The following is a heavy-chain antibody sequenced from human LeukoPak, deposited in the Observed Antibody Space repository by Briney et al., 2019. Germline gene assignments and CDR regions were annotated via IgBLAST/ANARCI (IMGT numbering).Heavy chain of an antibody. D-gene: IGHD6-19*01. CDR1: GFTFSSYG. Sequence: PGGSLRLSCAASGFTFSSYGMHWVRQAPGKGLEWVAVISYDGSNKYYADSVKGRFTISRDNSKNTLYLQMNSLRAEDTAVYYCAKDRWRAVAGYFDYWGQGTLVTASS. CDR2: ISYDGSNK. V-gene: IGHV3-30*18. J-gene: IGHJ4*02. CDR3: AKDRWRAVAGYFDY.